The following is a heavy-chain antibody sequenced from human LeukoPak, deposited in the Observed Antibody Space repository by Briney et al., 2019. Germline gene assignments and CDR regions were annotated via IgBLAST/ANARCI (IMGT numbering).Heavy chain of an antibody. Sequence: PSETLPLTCTVSGGSISSYYWSWIRQPPGKGLEWIGYIYYSGSTNYNPSLKSRVTISVDTSKNQFSLKLSSVTAADTAVYYCARSVGSGWYVYFDYWGQGTLVTVSS. CDR1: GGSISSYY. J-gene: IGHJ4*02. CDR2: IYYSGST. CDR3: ARSVGSGWYVYFDY. D-gene: IGHD6-19*01. V-gene: IGHV4-59*01.